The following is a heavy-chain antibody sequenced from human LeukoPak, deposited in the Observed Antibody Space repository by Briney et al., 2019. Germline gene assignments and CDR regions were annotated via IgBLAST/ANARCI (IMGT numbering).Heavy chain of an antibody. CDR2: INPNSGGT. V-gene: IGHV1-2*02. CDR3: ARVLQYCSGGSCYSGVVRAFDI. Sequence: GASVKVSFKASGYTFTSYGISWVRQAPGQGLEGMGWINPNSGGTNYAQKFQGRVTMTRDTSIRTAYMELSRLRSDDTAVYYCARVLQYCSGGSCYSGVVRAFDIWGQGTMVTVSS. D-gene: IGHD2-15*01. CDR1: GYTFTSYG. J-gene: IGHJ3*02.